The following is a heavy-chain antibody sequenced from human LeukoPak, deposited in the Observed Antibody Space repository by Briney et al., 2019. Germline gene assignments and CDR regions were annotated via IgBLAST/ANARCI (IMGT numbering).Heavy chain of an antibody. CDR1: GFTFSSYS. Sequence: PGGSLRLSCAASGFTFSSYSMNCFRQAPGKGLEWVSSISSSSSYIYYADSVKGRFTISRDNAKNSLYLQMNSLRAEDTAVYFFARGGRHTIFYFYGMDVWGQGTTVTVSS. CDR2: ISSSSSYI. D-gene: IGHD3-9*01. CDR3: ARGGRHTIFYFYGMDV. V-gene: IGHV3-21*01. J-gene: IGHJ6*02.